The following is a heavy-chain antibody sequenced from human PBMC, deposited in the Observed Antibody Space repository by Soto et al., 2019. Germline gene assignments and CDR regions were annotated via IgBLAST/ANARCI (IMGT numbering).Heavy chain of an antibody. V-gene: IGHV1-69*01. CDR3: ARIAVAGPDYYYYGMDV. CDR1: GGTFSRYA. Sequence: QVQLVQSGAEVKKPGSSVKVSCKASGGTFSRYAISWVRQAPGQGLEWMGGIIPIFGTTNYAQKFQDRVTITADESTRTVYMELSSLKSEDTAVYYCARIAVAGPDYYYYGMDVWGQGTTVTVSS. CDR2: IIPIFGTT. J-gene: IGHJ6*02. D-gene: IGHD6-19*01.